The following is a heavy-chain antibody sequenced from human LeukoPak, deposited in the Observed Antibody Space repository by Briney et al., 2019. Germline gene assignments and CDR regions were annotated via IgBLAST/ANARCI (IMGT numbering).Heavy chain of an antibody. CDR3: ARERERFLNL. V-gene: IGHV3-23*01. CDR1: GFTFSSYE. Sequence: GGSLRLSCAASGFTFSSYEMNWVRQAPGKGLEWVSAISGSGGSTYYADSVKGRFTISRDNSKNTLYLEMNSLRAEDTAVYYCARERERFLNLWGQGTRVTVSS. D-gene: IGHD3-3*01. CDR2: ISGSGGST. J-gene: IGHJ4*02.